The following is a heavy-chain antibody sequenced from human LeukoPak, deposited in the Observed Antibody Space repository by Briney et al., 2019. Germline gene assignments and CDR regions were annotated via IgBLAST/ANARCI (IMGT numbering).Heavy chain of an antibody. CDR1: GFTFSTYA. J-gene: IGHJ4*02. Sequence: GGSLRLSCAASGFTFSTYAMHWVRQAPGKGLEWVAVISYDGSSKYYADSVKGRFTISRDNSKNTLYLQMNSLRAEDTAVYYCARALRDGYNYGGFDYWGQGTLVTVSS. CDR3: ARALRDGYNYGGFDY. CDR2: ISYDGSSK. D-gene: IGHD5-24*01. V-gene: IGHV3-30*04.